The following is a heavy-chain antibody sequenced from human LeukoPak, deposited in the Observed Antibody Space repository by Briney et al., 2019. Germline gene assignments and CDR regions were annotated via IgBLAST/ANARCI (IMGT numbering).Heavy chain of an antibody. J-gene: IGHJ6*04. D-gene: IGHD1-1*01. CDR1: DYSISSGYY. CDR2: FPHRGST. Sequence: SETLSLTCAVSDYSISSGYYWGWIRPPPGKGLEWIGSFPHRGSTYYNPSLQSRVTISVDTSKNQFSLKLSSVTAADTAVYYCARAMASTTGSPYYYYGMDVWGKGTTVTVSS. CDR3: ARAMASTTGSPYYYYGMDV. V-gene: IGHV4-38-2*01.